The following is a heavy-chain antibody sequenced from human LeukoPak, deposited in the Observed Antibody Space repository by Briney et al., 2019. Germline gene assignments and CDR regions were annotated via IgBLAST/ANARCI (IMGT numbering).Heavy chain of an antibody. V-gene: IGHV4-39*01. CDR3: ARRIPRYNWNYAPNWFDP. D-gene: IGHD1-7*01. Sequence: KPSETLSLTCTVSGGSISSSSYNWGWIRQPPGKGLEWIGSIYYSGSTYYNPSLKSRVTISVNTSKNQFSLKLSSVTAADTAVYYCARRIPRYNWNYAPNWFDPWGQGTLVTVSS. CDR2: IYYSGST. CDR1: GGSISSSSYN. J-gene: IGHJ5*02.